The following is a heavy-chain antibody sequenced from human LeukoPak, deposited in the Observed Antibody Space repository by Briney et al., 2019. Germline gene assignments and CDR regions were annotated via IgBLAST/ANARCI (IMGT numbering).Heavy chain of an antibody. V-gene: IGHV3-21*01. D-gene: IGHD3-16*01. CDR1: GFSFNTYS. CDR3: ARDYGRLVDY. J-gene: IGHJ4*02. Sequence: AGGSLRLSCAASGFSFNTYSMNWVRQAPGRGLEWVSSISSSSTYIYYTESVQGRFTISRDDAQNSLYLQMNSLRAEDTGVYYCARDYGRLVDYWGQGTLVTVSS. CDR2: ISSSSTYI.